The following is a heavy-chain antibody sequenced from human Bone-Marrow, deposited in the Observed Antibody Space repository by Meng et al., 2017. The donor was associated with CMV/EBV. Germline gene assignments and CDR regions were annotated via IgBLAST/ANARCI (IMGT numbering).Heavy chain of an antibody. CDR1: GYSISSGYY. V-gene: IGHV4-38-2*02. CDR3: ARDGGYSRSVYGLYYYSGMDV. Sequence: GSLRLSCTVSGYSISSGYYWGWIRQPPGKGLEWIGSIYYSGSTYYNPSLKSRVTISVDTSKNQFSLKLSSVTAADTAVYYCARDGGYSRSVYGLYYYSGMDVWGQGTTVNFAS. J-gene: IGHJ6*02. CDR2: IYYSGST. D-gene: IGHD3-22*01.